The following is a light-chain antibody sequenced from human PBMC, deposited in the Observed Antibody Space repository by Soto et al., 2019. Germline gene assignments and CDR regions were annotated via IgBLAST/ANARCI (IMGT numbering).Light chain of an antibody. CDR1: QSVSSN. V-gene: IGKV3-15*01. CDR2: GAS. Sequence: EIVMTQSPATLPVSPVERATLSCRASQSVSSNLAWYQQKPGQAPRFLIYGASTRATGIPARFSGSGSGTEFTLTISSLQSEDFAVYYCQQYDTWPLTFGGGTKVDIK. CDR3: QQYDTWPLT. J-gene: IGKJ4*01.